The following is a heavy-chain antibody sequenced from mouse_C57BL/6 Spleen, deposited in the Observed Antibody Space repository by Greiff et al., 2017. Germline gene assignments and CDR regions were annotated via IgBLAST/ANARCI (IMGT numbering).Heavy chain of an antibody. CDR2: ILPGSGST. CDR1: GYTFTGYW. J-gene: IGHJ1*03. V-gene: IGHV1-9*01. D-gene: IGHD1-1*01. CDR3: ERWDGSSLYWYFDV. Sequence: VQLQQSGAELMKPGASVKLSCKASGYTFTGYWIEWVKQRPGHGLEWIGEILPGSGSTNYNEKFKGKATFTADTSSNTAYMQLSSLTTEDSAVYYCERWDGSSLYWYFDVWGTGTTVTVSS.